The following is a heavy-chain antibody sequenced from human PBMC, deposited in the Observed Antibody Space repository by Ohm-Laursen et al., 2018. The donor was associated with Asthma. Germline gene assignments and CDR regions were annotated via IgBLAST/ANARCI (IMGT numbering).Heavy chain of an antibody. D-gene: IGHD6-19*01. J-gene: IGHJ5*02. CDR1: GGSINNYW. Sequence: TLSLTCVLSGGSINNYWRSWVRQPPGKGLEWIGEISHSGAASFNPSLTSRVTISLDKSKTHFSLELTSVTAADTAVYYCARSTGWYRLDLWGQGTLVTVSS. CDR2: ISHSGAA. V-gene: IGHV4/OR15-8*01. CDR3: ARSTGWYRLDL.